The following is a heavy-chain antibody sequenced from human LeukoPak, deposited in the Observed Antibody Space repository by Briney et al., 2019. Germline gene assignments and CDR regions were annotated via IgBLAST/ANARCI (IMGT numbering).Heavy chain of an antibody. D-gene: IGHD6-19*01. V-gene: IGHV3-21*01. CDR3: AREVAVAGYFDY. CDR2: ISSSSSYI. J-gene: IGHJ4*02. Sequence: GGSLRLSCAASGFTFNTYSMNWVRQAPGKGLEWVSSISSSSSYIYYADSVKGRFTISRDNAKNSLYLQMNSLRAEDTAVYYCAREVAVAGYFDYWGQGTLVTVSS. CDR1: GFTFNTYS.